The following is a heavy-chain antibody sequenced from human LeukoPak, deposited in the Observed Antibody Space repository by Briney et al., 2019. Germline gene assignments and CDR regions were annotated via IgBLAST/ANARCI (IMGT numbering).Heavy chain of an antibody. CDR1: GFTCSDYW. D-gene: IGHD5-18*01. Sequence: WGSLRLSAAASGFTCSDYWRSWVGTAPGQGREGGANIKQDGSEKNYVDSVKGRFTISRDNAKNSLYLQMNSLRAEDTAVYYCARDGPEWIQLDLRIRDYWGQGTLVTVSS. V-gene: IGHV3-7*01. CDR2: IKQDGSEK. CDR3: ARDGPEWIQLDLRIRDY. J-gene: IGHJ4*02.